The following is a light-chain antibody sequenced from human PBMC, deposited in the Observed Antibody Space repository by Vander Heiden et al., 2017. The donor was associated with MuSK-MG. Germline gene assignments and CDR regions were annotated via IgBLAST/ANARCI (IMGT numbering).Light chain of an antibody. CDR2: EVN. Sequence: QSALTQPASVSGSPGQSITIPCTGTSSDFGDYNYVSWFQHHPGRAPNLLIYEVNNRPSGVSNRFSGSKSGNTASLTISGLQAEDDADYYCSSYTHSVTNTVVFGTGTKVTVL. V-gene: IGLV2-14*01. CDR3: SSYTHSVTNTVV. CDR1: SSDFGDYNY. J-gene: IGLJ1*01.